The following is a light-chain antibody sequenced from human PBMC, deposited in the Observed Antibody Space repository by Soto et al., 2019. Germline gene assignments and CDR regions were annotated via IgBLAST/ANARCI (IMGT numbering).Light chain of an antibody. CDR2: DAS. CDR1: QSISSW. CDR3: QQYNSYPIT. J-gene: IGKJ5*01. V-gene: IGKV1-5*01. Sequence: DIQMPQSPSTLSASVGDRVTITCRASQSISSWLAWYQQKPGKAPKLLVYDASSLESGVPSRFSGSGFGTEFTLTISSLQPDDFATYYCQQYNSYPITFGQGTRLEIK.